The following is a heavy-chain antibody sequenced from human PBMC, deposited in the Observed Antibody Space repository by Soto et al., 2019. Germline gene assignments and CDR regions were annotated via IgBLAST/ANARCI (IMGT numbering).Heavy chain of an antibody. CDR1: GGSISSYY. CDR3: ARLLWFGELLPFYGMDV. J-gene: IGHJ6*02. D-gene: IGHD3-10*01. V-gene: IGHV4-59*01. Sequence: PSETLSLTCTVSGGSISSYYWSWIRQPPGKGLEWIGYIYYSGSTNYNPSLKSRVTISVDTSKNQFSLKLSSVTAADTAVYYCARLLWFGELLPFYGMDVWGQGTTVTVS. CDR2: IYYSGST.